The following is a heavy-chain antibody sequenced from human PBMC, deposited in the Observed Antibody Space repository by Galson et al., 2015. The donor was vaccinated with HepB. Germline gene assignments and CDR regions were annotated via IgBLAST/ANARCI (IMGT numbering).Heavy chain of an antibody. CDR3: ARDAYYFDTSGYYQTDY. J-gene: IGHJ4*02. CDR1: GGSITNSY. V-gene: IGHV4-4*07. Sequence: SETLSLTCTVSGGSITNSYWSWIRQPAGKGLEWIGRIYSGGDTYYNPSLESRVTMSVDTSKNQFSLELRSVIAADTAVYYCARDAYYFDTSGYYQTDYWGQGTLVTVSS. D-gene: IGHD3-22*01. CDR2: IYSGGDT.